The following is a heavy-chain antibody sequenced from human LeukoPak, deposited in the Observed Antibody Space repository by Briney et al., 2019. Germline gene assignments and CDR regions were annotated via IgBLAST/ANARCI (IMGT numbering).Heavy chain of an antibody. CDR2: ISSSSSTI. CDR1: GFTFSSYS. D-gene: IGHD6-13*01. J-gene: IGHJ4*02. CDR3: ASPPGYSSSWFPLDY. Sequence: GGSLRLSCAASGFTFSSYSMNWVRQAPGKGLEWVSYISSSSSTIYYADSVKGRFTISRDNAKNSLYLQMNSLRAEDTAVYYCASPPGYSSSWFPLDYWGQGTLVTVSS. V-gene: IGHV3-48*01.